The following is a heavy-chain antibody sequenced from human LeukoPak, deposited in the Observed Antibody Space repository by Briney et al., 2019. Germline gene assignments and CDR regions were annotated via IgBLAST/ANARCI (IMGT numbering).Heavy chain of an antibody. J-gene: IGHJ6*02. CDR2: T. CDR3: ARVFGNYQEAMDV. D-gene: IGHD3-3*01. Sequence: TGGSLRLSCAASGFTFSSYRMNWVRQTPGKALEWLGSTYRIPPLKSRVTISVDTSRNQFSLRLSSVTAADTAVYFCARVFGNYQEAMDVWAKGPRSPSS. CDR1: GFTFSSYR. V-gene: IGHV4-4*01.